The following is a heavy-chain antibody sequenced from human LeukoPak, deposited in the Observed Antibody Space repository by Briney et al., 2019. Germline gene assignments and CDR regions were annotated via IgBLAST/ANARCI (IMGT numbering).Heavy chain of an antibody. CDR2: IWYDGSNE. Sequence: GGSLRLSCAASGFTFSSYSMNWVRQAPGKGLEWVAIIWYDGSNEYYADSVKGRFTISRDNSKNTLYLQMNSLRAEDTAVYCCARDREYSYVDYWGQGTLVTVSS. CDR3: ARDREYSYVDY. V-gene: IGHV3-33*08. J-gene: IGHJ4*02. D-gene: IGHD5-18*01. CDR1: GFTFSSYS.